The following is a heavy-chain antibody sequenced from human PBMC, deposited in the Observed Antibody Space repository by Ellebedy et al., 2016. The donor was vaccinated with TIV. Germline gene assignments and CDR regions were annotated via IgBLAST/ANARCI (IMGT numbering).Heavy chain of an antibody. CDR1: GGTFSSYA. CDR3: ASRRRSMAAEINYYYYGMDV. CDR2: IIPIFGTA. Sequence: SVKVSXKASGGTFSSYAISWVRQAPGQGLEWMGGIIPIFGTANYAQKFQGRVTITADESTSTAYMELSSLRSEDTAVYYCASRRRSMAAEINYYYYGMDVWGQGTTVTVSS. V-gene: IGHV1-69*13. D-gene: IGHD5-24*01. J-gene: IGHJ6*02.